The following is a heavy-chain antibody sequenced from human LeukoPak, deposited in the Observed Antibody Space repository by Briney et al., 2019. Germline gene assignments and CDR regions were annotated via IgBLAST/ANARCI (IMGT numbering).Heavy chain of an antibody. J-gene: IGHJ6*02. CDR1: GFTFSSYA. V-gene: IGHV3-23*01. CDR2: ITGGGGST. Sequence: GGSLRLSCAASGFTFSSYAMSWVRQAPGKGLEWVSLITGGGGSTDYADSVKGRFTISRDNSKNTLYLQMNSLRAEDTAVYYCARDMGCSSTSCYVQLWPPYYYYYGMDVWGQGTTVTVSS. D-gene: IGHD2-2*01. CDR3: ARDMGCSSTSCYVQLWPPYYYYYGMDV.